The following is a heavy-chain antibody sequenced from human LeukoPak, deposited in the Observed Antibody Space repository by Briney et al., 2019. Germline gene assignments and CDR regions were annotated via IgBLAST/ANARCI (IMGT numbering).Heavy chain of an antibody. CDR1: GGSISSGGYY. D-gene: IGHD4-17*01. CDR3: ARMTTVTPAQTGFDP. V-gene: IGHV4-31*03. Sequence: SETLSLTCTVSGGSISSGGYYWSWIRQHPGKGLECIGYIYYGGSTYYNPSLKSRVTISVDTSKNQFSLKLSSVTAADTAVYYCARMTTVTPAQTGFDPWGQGTLVTVSS. J-gene: IGHJ5*02. CDR2: IYYGGST.